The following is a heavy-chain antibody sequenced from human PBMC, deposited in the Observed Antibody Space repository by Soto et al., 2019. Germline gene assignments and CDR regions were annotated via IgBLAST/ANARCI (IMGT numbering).Heavy chain of an antibody. CDR1: GFTFSSYA. D-gene: IGHD2-15*01. CDR3: AKSQGYCSGGSCYRGFDY. V-gene: IGHV3-23*01. CDR2: ISGSGGST. J-gene: IGHJ4*02. Sequence: EVQLLESGGGLVQPGGSLRLSCAASGFTFSSYAMSWVRQAPGKGLEWVSAISGSGGSTYYADSVKGRFTISRDNSKNTLYLQMNSLRAEDTAVYYCAKSQGYCSGGSCYRGFDYWGQGTLVTGSS.